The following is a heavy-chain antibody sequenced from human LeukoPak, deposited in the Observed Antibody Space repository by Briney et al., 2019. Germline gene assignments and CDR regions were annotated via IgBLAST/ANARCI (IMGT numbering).Heavy chain of an antibody. V-gene: IGHV3-23*01. Sequence: PGGSLRLSCAASGFTFSSYAMSWVRQAPGKGLEWVSAISGSGGSTYYADSVKGRFTISRDNSKNTLYLQMSSLRAEDTAVYYCAKNPAIRVEPHDYYYYMDVWGKGTTVTVSS. CDR2: ISGSGGST. J-gene: IGHJ6*03. D-gene: IGHD1-1*01. CDR1: GFTFSSYA. CDR3: AKNPAIRVEPHDYYYYMDV.